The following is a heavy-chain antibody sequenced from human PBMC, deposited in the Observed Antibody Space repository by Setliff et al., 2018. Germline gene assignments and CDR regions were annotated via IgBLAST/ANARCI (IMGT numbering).Heavy chain of an antibody. CDR2: FDPEDSDT. Sequence: ASVKVSCKVSGYTLTELSVHWVRQAPGKGLEWMGGFDPEDSDTMLAQKFQGRFTMTQDTSTDTAYMELRSLSSEDTAIYFCASFLSNFSRPFDYWGQGSLVTVSS. CDR3: ASFLSNFSRPFDY. J-gene: IGHJ4*02. CDR1: GYTLTELS. V-gene: IGHV1-24*01.